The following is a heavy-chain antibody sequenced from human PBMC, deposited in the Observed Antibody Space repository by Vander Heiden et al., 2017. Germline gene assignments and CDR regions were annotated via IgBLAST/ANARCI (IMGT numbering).Heavy chain of an antibody. CDR3: ARDRVAVTFYYGMDV. CDR1: GSRFSRHG. CDR2: IAGDSKRK. Sequence: QAQLEESGGGVVETGRYLRLSCAASGSRFSRHGLHWVRQAPGKGLQGVAVIAGDSKRKDYGDTVKGRLTICRDNSRNIVSLQMNSLRVEDTAVYYCARDRVAVTFYYGMDVWGQGTTVTVSS. V-gene: IGHV3-30*19. D-gene: IGHD6-19*01. J-gene: IGHJ6*02.